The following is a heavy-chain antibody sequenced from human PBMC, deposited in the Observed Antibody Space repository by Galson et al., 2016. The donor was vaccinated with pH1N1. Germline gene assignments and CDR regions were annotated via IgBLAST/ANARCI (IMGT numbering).Heavy chain of an antibody. D-gene: IGHD7-27*01. CDR3: IRDLGRLRDY. CDR2: IDPSKAGT. CDR1: GYTFTREY. J-gene: IGHJ4*02. Sequence: SVKVSCKASGYTFTREYIHWVRQAPGQGLEWMGVIDPSKAGTTYSQNFQGLVTMTRDTSTNTVYMELSGLKSDDTAVYFCIRDLGRLRDYWGQGTLVTVSS. V-gene: IGHV1-46*01.